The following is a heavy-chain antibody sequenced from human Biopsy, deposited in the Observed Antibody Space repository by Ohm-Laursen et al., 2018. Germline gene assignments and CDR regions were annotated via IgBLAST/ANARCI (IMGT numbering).Heavy chain of an antibody. D-gene: IGHD1-26*01. CDR2: IYYSGST. CDR1: GDSISSYY. V-gene: IGHV4-59*01. CDR3: ARVGAGAPSIDYFDY. Sequence: GTLSLTCTVSGDSISSYYWSWIRQPPGKGLEWIGYIYYSGSTNYNPSLRSRVTFSVDRSKNQFSLELSSVTAADTAVYYCARVGAGAPSIDYFDYWGQGALVTVSS. J-gene: IGHJ4*02.